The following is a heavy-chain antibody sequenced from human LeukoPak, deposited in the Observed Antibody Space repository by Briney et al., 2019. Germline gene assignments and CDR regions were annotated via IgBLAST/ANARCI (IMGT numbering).Heavy chain of an antibody. V-gene: IGHV3-7*05. CDR2: INRDGGET. J-gene: IGHJ4*02. D-gene: IGHD5/OR15-5a*01. CDR3: AKDPYVNIGSYFDY. Sequence: GGSLRLSCSASGFTFSSSAMHWVRQAPGKGLEWVANINRDGGETYCVDSVKGRFTISRDNSKNSLYLQMNRLRNEDTALYYCAKDPYVNIGSYFDYWGQGTLVTVSS. CDR1: GFTFSSSA.